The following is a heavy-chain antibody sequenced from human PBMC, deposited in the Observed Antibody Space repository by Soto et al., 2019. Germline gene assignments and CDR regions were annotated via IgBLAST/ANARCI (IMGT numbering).Heavy chain of an antibody. CDR3: ARVGDIVAPLDY. V-gene: IGHV3-21*01. CDR2: ISSSSSYI. Sequence: EVQLVESGGGLVKPGGSLRLSCAASGFTFSSYSMNWVRQAPGKGLEWVSSISSSSSYIYYAESVKGRFTISRDNAKNSLYLQMNSLRAEDTAVYYCARVGDIVAPLDYWGQGTLVTVSS. J-gene: IGHJ4*02. CDR1: GFTFSSYS. D-gene: IGHD5-12*01.